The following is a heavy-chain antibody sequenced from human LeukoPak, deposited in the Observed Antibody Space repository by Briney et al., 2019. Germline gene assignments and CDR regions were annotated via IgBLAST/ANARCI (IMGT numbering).Heavy chain of an antibody. CDR1: GDSIRPYY. Sequence: SETLSLTCTVSGDSIRPYYWNWIRQSPGKGLEWLGYISYSGNTNYHPSVKSRVTISLDTSKSHFSLRLNSVTAADTAVYYCARRSLIAAEDYCGQGTLVTVSS. J-gene: IGHJ4*01. CDR2: ISYSGNT. V-gene: IGHV4-59*08. D-gene: IGHD6-6*01. CDR3: ARRSLIAAEDY.